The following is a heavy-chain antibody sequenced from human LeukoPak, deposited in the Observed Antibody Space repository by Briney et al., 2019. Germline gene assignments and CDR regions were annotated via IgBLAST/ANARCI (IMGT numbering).Heavy chain of an antibody. CDR2: LSFDGNHQ. Sequence: GGSLRLSCAASGFTFSSFGMHWVRQAPGRGLEWVALLSFDGNHQFYADSVKGRFTLSRDNFKNMVFLEMTSLRVEDTAVYYCARDWFDSGWYLDHWGQGALVTVSS. CDR1: GFTFSSFG. V-gene: IGHV3-30*03. D-gene: IGHD6-19*01. J-gene: IGHJ4*02. CDR3: ARDWFDSGWYLDH.